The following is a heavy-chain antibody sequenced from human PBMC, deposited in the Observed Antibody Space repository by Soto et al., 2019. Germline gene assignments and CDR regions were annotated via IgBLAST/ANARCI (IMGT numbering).Heavy chain of an antibody. CDR3: ARVLVLAF. CDR2: INAGNGNT. V-gene: IGHV1-3*01. Sequence: PKKRLEWMGWINAGNGNTKYSQKFQGRVTITRDTSASTAYMELSSLSSEDAAVYNCARVLVLAFWGQGTTV. J-gene: IGHJ6*02. D-gene: IGHD2-8*02.